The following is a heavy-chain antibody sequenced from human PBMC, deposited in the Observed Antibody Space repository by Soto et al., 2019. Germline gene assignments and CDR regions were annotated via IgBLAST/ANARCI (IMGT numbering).Heavy chain of an antibody. V-gene: IGHV3-11*01. CDR3: AKDGDIVVVPAAHGIDY. CDR2: ISSSATTI. J-gene: IGHJ4*02. Sequence: GGSLRLSCAASGFPFSDYYMSWIRQAPGKGLEWVSYISSSATTIYYAASVKGRFTISRDNVKNSLYLQMNSLRAEDTAVYYCAKDGDIVVVPAAHGIDYWGQGTLVTVSS. CDR1: GFPFSDYY. D-gene: IGHD2-2*01.